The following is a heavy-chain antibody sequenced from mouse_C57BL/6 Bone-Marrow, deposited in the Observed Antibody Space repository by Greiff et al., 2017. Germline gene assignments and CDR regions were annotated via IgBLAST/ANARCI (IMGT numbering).Heavy chain of an antibody. V-gene: IGHV2-2*01. CDR3: ARKGSNYERAMDY. J-gene: IGHJ4*01. D-gene: IGHD2-5*01. CDR1: GFSLTSYG. CDR2: IRSGGST. Sequence: VMLVESGPGLVQPSQSLSITCTVSGFSLTSYGVHWVRQSPGKGLEWLGVIRSGGSTDYNAAFISSLSISKDNSKSQVFFKMNSLQADDTAIYYCARKGSNYERAMDYWGQGTSVTVSS.